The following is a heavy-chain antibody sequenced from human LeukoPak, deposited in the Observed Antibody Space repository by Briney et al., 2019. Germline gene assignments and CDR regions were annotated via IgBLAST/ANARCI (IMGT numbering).Heavy chain of an antibody. V-gene: IGHV3-23*01. CDR2: VSGSGAIA. J-gene: IGHJ4*02. Sequence: GGSLRLSCAASGFTFAMSWVRQAPGKGLEWVSTVSGSGAIAYYTDSDKGRFTISRDNSKNTLYLQMNSLRAEDTAVYYCAREDYGDSFDYWGQGTLVTVSS. D-gene: IGHD4-17*01. CDR1: GFTFA. CDR3: AREDYGDSFDY.